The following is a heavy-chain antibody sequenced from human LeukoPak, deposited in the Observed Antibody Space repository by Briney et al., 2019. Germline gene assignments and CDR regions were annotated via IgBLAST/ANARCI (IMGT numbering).Heavy chain of an antibody. CDR1: GFTFSSYS. D-gene: IGHD3-16*02. CDR2: ISSSSSYI. Sequence: PGGSLRLSCAASGFTFSSYSMNWVRQAPGKGLEWVSSISSSSSYIYYADSVKGRFTISRDNAKNSLYLQMNSLRAEDTAVYYCAKHPGGFTGIVNYYYMDVWGEGTTVTVSS. J-gene: IGHJ6*03. V-gene: IGHV3-21*01. CDR3: AKHPGGFTGIVNYYYMDV.